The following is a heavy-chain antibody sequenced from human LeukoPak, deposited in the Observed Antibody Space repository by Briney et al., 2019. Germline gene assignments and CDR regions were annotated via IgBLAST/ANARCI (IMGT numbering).Heavy chain of an antibody. CDR2: IYYSGST. Sequence: SKTLSLTCTVSGGSISSYYWSWIRQPPGKGLEWIGYIYYSGSTNYNPSLKSRVTISVDTSMNQFSLKLSSVTAADTAVYYCARHNDYSRAFDIWGQGTMVTVSS. J-gene: IGHJ3*02. V-gene: IGHV4-59*08. D-gene: IGHD4-11*01. CDR3: ARHNDYSRAFDI. CDR1: GGSISSYY.